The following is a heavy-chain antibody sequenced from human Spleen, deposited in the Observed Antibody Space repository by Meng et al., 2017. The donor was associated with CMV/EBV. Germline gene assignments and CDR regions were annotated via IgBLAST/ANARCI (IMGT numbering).Heavy chain of an antibody. CDR3: AREVTRGAFDI. Sequence: GESLKISCTASGFSFSDYSMNWVRQAPGKGLEWVSSISSRNTYIYYRDSVKGRFTISRDNAKSSLYLQMNSLRVEDTAVYCCAREVTRGAFDIWGQGTMVTVSS. CDR2: ISSRNTYI. V-gene: IGHV3-21*06. D-gene: IGHD3-10*01. J-gene: IGHJ3*02. CDR1: GFSFSDYS.